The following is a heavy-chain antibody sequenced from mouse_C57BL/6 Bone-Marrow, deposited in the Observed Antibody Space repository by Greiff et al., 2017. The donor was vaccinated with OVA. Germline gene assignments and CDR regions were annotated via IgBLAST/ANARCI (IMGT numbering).Heavy chain of an antibody. CDR1: GYTFTSYT. D-gene: IGHD2-4*01. Sequence: QVQLQQSGAELARPGASVKMSCKASGYTFTSYTMHWVKQRPGQGLEWIGYINPSSGYTKYNQKFKDKATLTADKSSSTAYMQLSSLTSEDSAVYYCARRGYYDYDVPLYYFDYWGQGTTLTVSS. CDR2: INPSSGYT. J-gene: IGHJ2*01. V-gene: IGHV1-4*01. CDR3: ARRGYYDYDVPLYYFDY.